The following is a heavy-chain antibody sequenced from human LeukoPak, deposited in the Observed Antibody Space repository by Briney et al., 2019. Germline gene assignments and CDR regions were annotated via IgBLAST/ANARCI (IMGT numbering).Heavy chain of an antibody. J-gene: IGHJ4*02. CDR2: ISSSSSYI. D-gene: IGHD2-21*02. Sequence: SSISSSSSYIYYADSVKGRFTISRDNAKNSLYLQMNSLRAEDTAVYYYARVSGGNFPFDYWGQGTLVTVSS. V-gene: IGHV3-21*01. CDR3: ARVSGGNFPFDY.